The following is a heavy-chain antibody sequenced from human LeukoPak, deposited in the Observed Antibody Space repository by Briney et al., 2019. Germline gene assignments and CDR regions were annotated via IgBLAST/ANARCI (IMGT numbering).Heavy chain of an antibody. CDR1: GFTFSSSW. Sequence: WGSLRLSCAASGFTFSSSWMSWLRQAPGQGLEWVANVKPDGSDKSLVASVKGRFTVSRDNAKNSLYLQMNSLRAEDTAVYYCATSRHNSFDPWGQGTLVTVSS. V-gene: IGHV3-7*05. CDR3: ATSRHNSFDP. CDR2: VKPDGSDK. J-gene: IGHJ5*02. D-gene: IGHD1-1*01.